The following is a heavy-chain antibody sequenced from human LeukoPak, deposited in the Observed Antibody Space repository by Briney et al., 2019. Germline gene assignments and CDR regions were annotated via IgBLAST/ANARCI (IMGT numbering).Heavy chain of an antibody. Sequence: GRFSISRDNTNNALYLQMNSLRAEDTAVYYCAKEAAAGTRYYYGMDVWGQGTTVTVSS. J-gene: IGHJ6*02. D-gene: IGHD6-13*01. V-gene: IGHV3-11*05. CDR3: AKEAAAGTRYYYGMDV.